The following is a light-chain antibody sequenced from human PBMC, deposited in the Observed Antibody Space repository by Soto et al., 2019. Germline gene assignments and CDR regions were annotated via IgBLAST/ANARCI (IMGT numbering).Light chain of an antibody. CDR3: QHYNFWPHT. CDR2: RAS. Sequence: EILLTQSPATLAVSPGEGATLSCRASQSVRDNLAWYQQKPGQAPRLVIYRASTRATGVPARFSGSGSGTELTITISSLQSEDVSVYFCQHYNFWPHTFGQGTRLEIK. CDR1: QSVRDN. V-gene: IGKV3-15*01. J-gene: IGKJ5*01.